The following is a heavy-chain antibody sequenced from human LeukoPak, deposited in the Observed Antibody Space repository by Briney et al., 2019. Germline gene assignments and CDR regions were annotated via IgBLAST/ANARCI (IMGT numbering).Heavy chain of an antibody. D-gene: IGHD4-23*01. CDR2: ISDSGTYT. CDR1: GFAFISYG. CDR3: AKDRLTLDAFDI. J-gene: IGHJ3*02. V-gene: IGHV3-23*01. Sequence: PGGSLRLSCAASGFAFISYGMSWVRQAPGKGLEWVSGISDSGTYTYYADSVKGRFTISRDNSNNTVYVQMNSLRAEDTALYYCAKDRLTLDAFDIWGQGTMVTVSS.